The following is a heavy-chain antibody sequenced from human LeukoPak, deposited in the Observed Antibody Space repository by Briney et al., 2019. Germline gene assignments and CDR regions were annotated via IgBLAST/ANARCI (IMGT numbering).Heavy chain of an antibody. CDR1: GFTFSSYG. J-gene: IGHJ1*01. Sequence: GVLRLSCAASGFTFSSYGMSWVRQAPGKGLEWVSAISGSGGSTYYADSVKGRFTISRDNSKNTLYLQMNSLRAEDTAVYYCAKVYCSSTSCYPEYFQHWGQGTLVTVSS. CDR3: AKVYCSSTSCYPEYFQH. CDR2: ISGSGGST. V-gene: IGHV3-23*01. D-gene: IGHD2-2*01.